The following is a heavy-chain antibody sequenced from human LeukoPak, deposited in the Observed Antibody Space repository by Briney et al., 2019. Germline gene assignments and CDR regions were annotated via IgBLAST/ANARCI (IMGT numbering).Heavy chain of an antibody. CDR2: IKSRTDGGTT. Sequence: GGSLRLSCAASGFTFTNAWMYWVRQAPGKGLEWVARIKSRTDGGTTDYAAPVKGRFAISRDDSKNTLYLEMNSLKTEDTGVFYCATRINRDGYNWAYDHWGQGTLVTVSS. V-gene: IGHV3-15*01. CDR1: GFTFTNAW. J-gene: IGHJ4*02. D-gene: IGHD5-24*01. CDR3: ATRINRDGYNWAYDH.